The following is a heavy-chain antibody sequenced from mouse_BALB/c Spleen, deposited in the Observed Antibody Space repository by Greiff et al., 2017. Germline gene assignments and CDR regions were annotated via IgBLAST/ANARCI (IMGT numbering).Heavy chain of an antibody. CDR3: ARSELLRRFDY. D-gene: IGHD1-1*01. CDR2: ILPGSGST. Sequence: QVQLQQSGAELMKPGASVKISCKATGYTFSSYWIAWVKQRPGHGLEWIGEILPGSGSTNYNEKFKGKATFTADTSSNTAYMQLSSLTSEDSAVYYCARSELLRRFDYWGQGTTLTVSS. J-gene: IGHJ2*01. CDR1: GYTFSSYW. V-gene: IGHV1-9*01.